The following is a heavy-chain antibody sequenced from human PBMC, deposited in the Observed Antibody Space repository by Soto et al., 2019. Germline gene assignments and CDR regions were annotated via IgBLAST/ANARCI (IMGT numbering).Heavy chain of an antibody. CDR3: ATTRGIAVGGSFDY. D-gene: IGHD6-19*01. Sequence: SETLSLACTVSGVSISSKNFYWGWIRQSPGKGLEWIGTLYSGSTFSSLSLKNRVTISVDTSKNQVSLKLRSVAAADTAIYYCATTRGIAVGGSFDYWGQGIQVTVSS. CDR2: LYSGST. J-gene: IGHJ4*02. CDR1: GVSISSKNFY. V-gene: IGHV4-39*01.